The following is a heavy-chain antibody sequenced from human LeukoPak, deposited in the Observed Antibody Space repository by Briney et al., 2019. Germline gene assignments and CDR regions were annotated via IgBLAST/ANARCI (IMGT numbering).Heavy chain of an antibody. V-gene: IGHV3-21*01. D-gene: IGHD6-13*01. J-gene: IGHJ4*02. CDR3: ARDISSSWTYDFDY. Sequence: PGGSLRLSCTASGLTFSTSGFNWVRQAPGKGLEWVASIGPTGSDRYHADSVKGRFTISRDNAKNSLYLQMNSLRAEDTAVYYCARDISSSWTYDFDYWGQGTLVTVSS. CDR1: GLTFSTSG. CDR2: IGPTGSDR.